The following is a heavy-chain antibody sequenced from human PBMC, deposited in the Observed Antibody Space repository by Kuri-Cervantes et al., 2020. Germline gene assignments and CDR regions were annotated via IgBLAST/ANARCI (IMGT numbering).Heavy chain of an antibody. D-gene: IGHD2-8*01. V-gene: IGHV1-69*05. CDR1: GGTFSSYA. CDR3: VKWVPLRVGSAVADY. J-gene: IGHJ4*02. Sequence: SVKVSCKASGGTFSSYAISWVRQAPGQGLEWMGGIIPIFGTANYAQKFQGRVTMTRDTSISTAYMELSRLRSDDTAVYYCVKWVPLRVGSAVADYWGQGTLVTVSS. CDR2: IIPIFGTA.